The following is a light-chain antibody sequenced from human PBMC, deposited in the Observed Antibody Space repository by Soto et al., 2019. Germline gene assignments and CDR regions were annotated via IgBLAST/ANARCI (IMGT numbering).Light chain of an antibody. CDR2: DVS. V-gene: IGKV1-5*01. CDR1: QSISSW. CDR3: QQYNDYWT. Sequence: DIHMTQSPSTLSASVLDRVATACRASQSISSWLAWYQQKPGKAPKLLIYDVSNLESGVPSRFSGSGSGTEFTLTISSLQPDDFATYYCQQYNDYWTFGQGTKV. J-gene: IGKJ1*01.